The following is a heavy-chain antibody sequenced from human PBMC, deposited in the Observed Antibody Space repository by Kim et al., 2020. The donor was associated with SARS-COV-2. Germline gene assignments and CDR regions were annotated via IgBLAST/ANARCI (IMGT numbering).Heavy chain of an antibody. D-gene: IGHD3-10*01. CDR3: TRVAWFRDPKYYYYMDV. V-gene: IGHV4-30-4*01. Sequence: SETLSLTCVVSGASISSRNDYWSWIRQPPGKGLEWIAYIYYSGKTYYNPSLRSRVTMSADTSKNQFSLNLSSVTAADTAVYYCTRVAWFRDPKYYYYMDVWGRGHPVPVSS. J-gene: IGHJ6*03. CDR2: IYYSGKT. CDR1: GASISSRNDY.